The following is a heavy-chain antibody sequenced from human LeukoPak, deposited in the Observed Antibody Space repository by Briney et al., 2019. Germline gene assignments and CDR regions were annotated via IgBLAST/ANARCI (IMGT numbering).Heavy chain of an antibody. CDR1: GGTFSSYA. V-gene: IGHV1-69*01. CDR2: IIPIFGTA. D-gene: IGHD1-26*01. Sequence: SVKVSCKASGGTFSSYAISWVRQAPGQGLEWMGGIIPIFGTANYAQKFQGRVTITADESTSTAYMELSSLRSEDTAVYYCARGRWELEDAFDIWGQGTMVTVSS. J-gene: IGHJ3*02. CDR3: ARGRWELEDAFDI.